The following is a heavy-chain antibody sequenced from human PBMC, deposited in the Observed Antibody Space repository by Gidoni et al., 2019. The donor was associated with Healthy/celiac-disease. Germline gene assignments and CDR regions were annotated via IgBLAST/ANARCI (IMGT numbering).Heavy chain of an antibody. D-gene: IGHD3-16*02. CDR1: GFTFSNAW. Sequence: EVQLVESGGGLVKPGGSLRLSCAASGFTFSNAWMSWFRQAPGKGLEWVGRIKSKTDGGTTDYAAPVKGRFTISRDDSKNTLYLQMNSLKTEDTAVYFCTTETKGDMISFGGVIAPRWFDPWGQGTLVTVSS. CDR3: TTETKGDMISFGGVIAPRWFDP. V-gene: IGHV3-15*01. CDR2: IKSKTDGGTT. J-gene: IGHJ5*02.